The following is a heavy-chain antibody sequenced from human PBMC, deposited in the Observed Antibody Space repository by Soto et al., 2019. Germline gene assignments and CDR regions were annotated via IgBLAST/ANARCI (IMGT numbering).Heavy chain of an antibody. CDR2: ISGGGGST. CDR1: GFSFSVYA. Sequence: LRLSCAASGFSFSVYAMNWVRQAPGKGLEWISTISGGGGSTYYADSVKGRFTISRDSSKNTLFLQMNSLRAEDTALYYCAKGYYGSGSPYFDYWGQGSLVTVSS. D-gene: IGHD3-10*01. J-gene: IGHJ4*02. CDR3: AKGYYGSGSPYFDY. V-gene: IGHV3-23*01.